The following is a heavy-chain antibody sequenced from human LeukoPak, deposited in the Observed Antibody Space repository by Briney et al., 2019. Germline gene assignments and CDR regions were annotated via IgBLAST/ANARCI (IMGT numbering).Heavy chain of an antibody. V-gene: IGHV4-34*01. CDR3: SRQVVGNDY. Sequence: SETLSLTCAVYGESSFSNYYWSWIRQTPGGALEWIGEINHSGYTNYNPSLKSRVTLSIDTSKNQFSLRLNSVTAADTAVYYCSRQVVGNDYWGQGALVTVSS. J-gene: IGHJ4*02. D-gene: IGHD3-22*01. CDR1: GESSFSNYY. CDR2: INHSGYT.